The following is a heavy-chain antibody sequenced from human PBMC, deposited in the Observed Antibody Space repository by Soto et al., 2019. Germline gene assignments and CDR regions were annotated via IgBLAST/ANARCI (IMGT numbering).Heavy chain of an antibody. V-gene: IGHV1-58*02. D-gene: IGHD6-13*01. J-gene: IGHJ6*02. CDR1: GFTFTSSA. CDR3: AADGYSSSWYDTAPAPTYSQKDYYYYYGMDV. CDR2: IVVGSGNT. Sequence: GASVKVSCKASGFTFTSSAMQWVRQARGQRLEWIGWIVVGSGNTNYAQKFQERVTITRDMSTSTAYMELSSLRSEDTAVYYCAADGYSSSWYDTAPAPTYSQKDYYYYYGMDVWGQGTTVTVSS.